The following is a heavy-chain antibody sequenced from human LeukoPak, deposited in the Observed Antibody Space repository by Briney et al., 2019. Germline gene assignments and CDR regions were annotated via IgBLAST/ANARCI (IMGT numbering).Heavy chain of an antibody. Sequence: GASVKVSCKASGYTFTGYYMHWVRQAPGHGLEWMGWINPNSGGTNYAQKFQGRVTMTRDTSISTAYMELSRLRSDDTAVYYCARAPAFAYCGGDCYSDPFDYWGQGTLVTVSS. CDR1: GYTFTGYY. V-gene: IGHV1-2*02. CDR3: ARAPAFAYCGGDCYSDPFDY. J-gene: IGHJ4*02. CDR2: INPNSGGT. D-gene: IGHD2-21*02.